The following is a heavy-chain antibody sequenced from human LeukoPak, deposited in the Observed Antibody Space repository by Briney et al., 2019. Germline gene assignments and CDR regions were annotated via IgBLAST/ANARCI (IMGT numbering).Heavy chain of an antibody. D-gene: IGHD3-10*01. Sequence: SETLSLTCTVSGGSIGHSTYYWGWIRQSPGKGLEWIATLFDTGSTYYNPSPKSRTTIYAATSKSHFSLKLSSVTAADTAGYYCVRNRGFLYYMDVWGRGTTVTVSS. CDR2: LFDTGST. CDR3: VRNRGFLYYMDV. CDR1: GGSIGHSTYY. J-gene: IGHJ6*03. V-gene: IGHV4-39*02.